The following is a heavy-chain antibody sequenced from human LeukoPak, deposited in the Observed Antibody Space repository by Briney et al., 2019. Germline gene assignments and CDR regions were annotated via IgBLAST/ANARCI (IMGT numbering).Heavy chain of an antibody. Sequence: ASVKVSCKASGYTFTSYDINWVRQATGQGLEWMGWMNPNSGNTGYAQKFQGRVTMTRNTSISTAYMELSSLRSEDTAVYYCARRLMSRRDWFDPWGQGTLVTVSS. J-gene: IGHJ5*02. V-gene: IGHV1-8*01. D-gene: IGHD3-16*01. CDR2: MNPNSGNT. CDR1: GYTFTSYD. CDR3: ARRLMSRRDWFDP.